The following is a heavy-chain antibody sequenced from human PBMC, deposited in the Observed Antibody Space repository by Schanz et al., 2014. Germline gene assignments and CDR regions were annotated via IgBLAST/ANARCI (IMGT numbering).Heavy chain of an antibody. CDR2: INSSGGGT. Sequence: QVQVEQSGPEVKKPGASVTVSCQASGYTFSFTSYNVHWVRQAPGQGLEWMGYINSSGGGTSYAQKFQDRLTMTRDASTSTVYMELSSLRSEDTAVYYCARTGYDPSLTHWGQGTLVTVSS. CDR3: ARTGYDPSLTH. CDR1: GYTFSFTSYN. J-gene: IGHJ4*02. V-gene: IGHV1-46*03. D-gene: IGHD5-12*01.